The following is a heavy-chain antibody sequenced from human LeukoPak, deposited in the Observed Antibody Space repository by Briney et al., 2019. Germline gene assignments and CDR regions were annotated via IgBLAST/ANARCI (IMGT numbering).Heavy chain of an antibody. V-gene: IGHV1-46*01. D-gene: IGHD2-15*01. CDR1: GYTFTCYY. CDR3: AREDIVAAYGMDV. J-gene: IGHJ6*02. CDR2: INPSGGST. Sequence: ASVKVSCKASGYTFTCYYMHWVRQAPGQGLEWMGIINPSGGSTSYAQKFQGRVTMTRNTSISTAYMELSSLRSEDTAVYYCAREDIVAAYGMDVWGQGTTVTVSS.